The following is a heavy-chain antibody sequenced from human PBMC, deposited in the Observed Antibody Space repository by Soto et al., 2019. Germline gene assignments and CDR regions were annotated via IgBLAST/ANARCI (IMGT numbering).Heavy chain of an antibody. D-gene: IGHD3-22*01. Sequence: EVQLVESGGGLMQPGGSLRLSCAASGFTFSGHSMNWVRQAPGKGLEWISYISSTSTTIDYAGSVKGRFTISRDNARNSLYLQMNSLRDEDTAVYYCARAFTYYYHSTGYYVDYWGQGTLVTVSS. CDR1: GFTFSGHS. CDR2: ISSTSTTI. V-gene: IGHV3-48*02. CDR3: ARAFTYYYHSTGYYVDY. J-gene: IGHJ4*02.